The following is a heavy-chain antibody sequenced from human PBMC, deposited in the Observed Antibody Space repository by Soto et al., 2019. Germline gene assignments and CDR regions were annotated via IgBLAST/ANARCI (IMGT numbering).Heavy chain of an antibody. CDR2: IYPDGTT. V-gene: IGHV3-53*01. J-gene: IGHJ6*02. CDR1: GFSVTTKS. D-gene: IGHD2-21*01. CDR3: ARELVVVVDDNADYYGLDV. Sequence: EVQLLESGGGLIQPGGSLRLSCVASGFSVTTKSMNWVRQAPGKGLEWVSVIYPDGTTYYADSVKGRFTVSRDDSKNTLYLHMDSLRTDDTGVYFCARELVVVVDDNADYYGLDVWGHGTTVTVSS.